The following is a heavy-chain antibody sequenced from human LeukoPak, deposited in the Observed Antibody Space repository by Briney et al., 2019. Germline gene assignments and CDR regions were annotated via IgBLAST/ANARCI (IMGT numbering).Heavy chain of an antibody. Sequence: SETLSLTCTVSGGSISSSSYYRGWFRQPPGKGLEWIGNIYYSGSTYYNPSLKSRVTISVDTSKNQFSLKLSSVTAADTAMYFCARDRYSSSSAVDYWGQGTLVTVSS. J-gene: IGHJ4*02. V-gene: IGHV4-39*02. D-gene: IGHD6-6*01. CDR1: GGSISSSSYY. CDR2: IYYSGST. CDR3: ARDRYSSSSAVDY.